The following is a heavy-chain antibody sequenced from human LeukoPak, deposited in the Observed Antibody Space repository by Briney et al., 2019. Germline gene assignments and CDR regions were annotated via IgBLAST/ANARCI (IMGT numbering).Heavy chain of an antibody. CDR2: TYYRSKWYN. CDR1: GDSVSSNSAT. D-gene: IGHD3-10*01. V-gene: IGHV6-1*01. J-gene: IGHJ4*02. CDR3: ARDLRGFAY. Sequence: SQTLSLTCAISGDSVSSNSATWNWLRQSPSRGLEWLGRTYYRSKWYNDYAVSVKSRIIIDPDTLKNQFSLQLNSVTPEGTAVYFCARDLRGFAYWGQGTLVTVSS.